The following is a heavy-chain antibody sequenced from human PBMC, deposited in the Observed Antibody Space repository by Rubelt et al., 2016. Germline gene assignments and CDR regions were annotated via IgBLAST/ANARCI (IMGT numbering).Heavy chain of an antibody. D-gene: IGHD3-9*01. CDR2: IYPGDSDT. J-gene: IGHJ6*02. Sequence: IYPGDSDTRYSPSFQGQVTISADKSISTAYLQWSSLKASDTAMYYCARQHYDILTGSGYYYGMDVWGQGTTVTVSS. V-gene: IGHV5-51*01. CDR3: ARQHYDILTGSGYYYGMDV.